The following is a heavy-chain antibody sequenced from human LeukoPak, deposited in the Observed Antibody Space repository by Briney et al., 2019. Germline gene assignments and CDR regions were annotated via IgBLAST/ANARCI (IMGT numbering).Heavy chain of an antibody. D-gene: IGHD3-10*01. J-gene: IGHJ4*02. V-gene: IGHV3-30-3*01. CDR1: GFTFSRYP. Sequence: GGSLRLSCAASGFTFSRYPMHWVRQAPGKGLEWVAVVSYDGSIKSYADSVKGRFTISRDNSMNTLYLQMNNLTAEDTAVYYCAKGGHYSHFDHWGQGTLVTVSS. CDR2: VSYDGSIK. CDR3: AKGGHYSHFDH.